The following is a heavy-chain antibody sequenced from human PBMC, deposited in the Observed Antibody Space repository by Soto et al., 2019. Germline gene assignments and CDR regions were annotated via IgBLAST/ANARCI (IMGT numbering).Heavy chain of an antibody. V-gene: IGHV1-69*13. D-gene: IGHD6-6*01. CDR3: ARDSSSPGVFYVWSACFDY. CDR1: GGTFSSYA. CDR2: IIPIFGTA. Sequence: SGNGSYTASGGTFSSYAISWVRQAPGQGLEWMGGIIPIFGTANYAQKFQGRVTITADESTSTAYMELSSLRSEDTAVYYCARDSSSPGVFYVWSACFDYWRHLTPVPVSS. J-gene: IGHJ4*01.